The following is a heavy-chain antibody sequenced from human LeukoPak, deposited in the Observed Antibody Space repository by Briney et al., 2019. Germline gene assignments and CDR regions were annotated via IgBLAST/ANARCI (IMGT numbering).Heavy chain of an antibody. V-gene: IGHV3-15*01. CDR1: GLSVGNAG. D-gene: IGHD6-13*01. J-gene: IGHJ4*02. Sequence: PGRCLRPSWAASGLSVGNAGVSSGRQAPGNGLDWVGRIKRKTYGWTTDYAAPVKGRFTISRDDSKNTLYLQMNSLKTGDTAVYYCTTDSHYSSSWPTVDYWGQGTLVTVSS. CDR3: TTDSHYSSSWPTVDY. CDR2: IKRKTYGWTT.